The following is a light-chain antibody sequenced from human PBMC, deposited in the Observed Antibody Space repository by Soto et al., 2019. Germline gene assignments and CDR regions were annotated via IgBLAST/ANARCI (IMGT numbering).Light chain of an antibody. CDR3: QQGYSNPWT. CDR2: KAS. CDR1: RSVSSW. Sequence: GDRVTITCRASRSVSSWLAWYQQKPGKAPKLLIYKASSLESGVPSRFSGSGSGTNFTLSLNSLQPEDFATYYCQQGYSNPWTFGQGTKVDI. J-gene: IGKJ1*01. V-gene: IGKV1-5*03.